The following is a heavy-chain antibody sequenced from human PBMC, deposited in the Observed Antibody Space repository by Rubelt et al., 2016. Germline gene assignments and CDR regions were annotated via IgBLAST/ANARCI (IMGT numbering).Heavy chain of an antibody. CDR1: GGSISSYY. V-gene: IGHV4-59*08. Sequence: QVQLQESGPGLVKPSETLSLTCTVSGGSISSYYWSWIRQPPGKGQEWIGYIYYSGSTNYNPSLCGRVTISVDTSKTPFALKLGSVTAADTAVYYCATQKNQFSSYGMDVWGQGTTVTVSS. CDR2: IYYSGST. J-gene: IGHJ6*02. CDR3: ATQKNQFSSYGMDV. D-gene: IGHD2/OR15-2a*01.